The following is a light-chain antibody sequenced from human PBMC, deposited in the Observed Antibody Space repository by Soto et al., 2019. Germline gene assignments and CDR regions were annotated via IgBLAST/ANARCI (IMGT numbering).Light chain of an antibody. Sequence: QSVLTQPPSASGTPGQRVTISCSGSSSNIGSNYVYWYQQLPGTAPKLLIYRNNHRPSGVPDRFSGYKSGTSASLAISGLRAEDEADYYCALRDDSLTVFGTGTKVTVL. CDR2: RNN. J-gene: IGLJ1*01. CDR1: SSNIGSNY. V-gene: IGLV1-47*01. CDR3: ALRDDSLTV.